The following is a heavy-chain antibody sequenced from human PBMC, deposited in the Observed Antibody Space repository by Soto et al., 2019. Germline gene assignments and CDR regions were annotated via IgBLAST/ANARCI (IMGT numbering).Heavy chain of an antibody. D-gene: IGHD2-21*02. CDR1: ECTFSSYP. CDR2: ITGSGGFT. J-gene: IGHJ3*02. V-gene: IGHV3-23*01. Sequence: PGRSLRLSCAAFECTFSSYPMSWVGQAPGKGLEWVSAITGSGGFTNYADSVKGRFTISRDNSKNTLFLQMNSLRAEDTAVYYCAKARDTVTAYDAYDMWGQGTMVTVSS. CDR3: AKARDTVTAYDAYDM.